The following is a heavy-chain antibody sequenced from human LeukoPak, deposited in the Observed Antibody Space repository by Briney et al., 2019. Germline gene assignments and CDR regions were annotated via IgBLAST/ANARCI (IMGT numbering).Heavy chain of an antibody. J-gene: IGHJ4*02. CDR1: GGSISSNSYY. CDR2: IYYSGST. Sequence: SETLSLTCTVSGGSISSNSYYWGWIRQPPGKGLEWIGSIYYSGSTYYKSSLKSRVTISVDTSKNQFSLKLSSVTAADTAVYYCARTRYYYNSRSYGAPYYFDYWGQGTLVTVSS. V-gene: IGHV4-39*01. D-gene: IGHD3-10*01. CDR3: ARTRYYYNSRSYGAPYYFDY.